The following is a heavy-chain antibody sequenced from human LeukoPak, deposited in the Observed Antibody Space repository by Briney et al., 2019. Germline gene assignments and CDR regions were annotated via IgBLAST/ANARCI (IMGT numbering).Heavy chain of an antibody. Sequence: SETLSLTCTVSDDSISDYYRGWIRQPPGKGLEWIGHFYNSGRSTYNPSLKSRVTISADTSKNHFSLKLNSVTTADTAVYYCTRGAGWLIDHWGQGILVTVSS. V-gene: IGHV4-59*01. CDR3: TRGAGWLIDH. CDR1: DDSISDYY. CDR2: FYNSGRS. D-gene: IGHD5-12*01. J-gene: IGHJ5*02.